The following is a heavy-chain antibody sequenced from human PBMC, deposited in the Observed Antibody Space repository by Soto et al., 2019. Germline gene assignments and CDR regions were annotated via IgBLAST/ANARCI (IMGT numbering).Heavy chain of an antibody. V-gene: IGHV3-33*01. CDR2: IWYDGSNK. CDR1: GFTFSSYG. D-gene: IGHD6-6*01. CDR3: AREGWIAARPQGYYYYGMDV. J-gene: IGHJ6*02. Sequence: GESLKISCAASGFTFSSYGMHWVRQAPGKGLEWVAVIWYDGSNKYYADSVKGRFTISRDNSKNTLYLQMNSLRAEDTAVYYCAREGWIAARPQGYYYYGMDVWGQGTTVTVSS.